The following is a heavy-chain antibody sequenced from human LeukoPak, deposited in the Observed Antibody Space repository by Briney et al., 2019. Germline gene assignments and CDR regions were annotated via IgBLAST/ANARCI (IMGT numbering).Heavy chain of an antibody. Sequence: SETLSLTCTVSGGSISSSYCWGWVRQPPGGVQEWIGSIYLSGSTYYNPSLKSRVTISVDTSRNQFSLKLTSVTAADTAVYYCMRSGLTGAYFDSWGQETLVIVSS. CDR3: MRSGLTGAYFDS. J-gene: IGHJ4*02. D-gene: IGHD1-1*01. V-gene: IGHV4-39*01. CDR1: GGSISSSYC. CDR2: IYLSGST.